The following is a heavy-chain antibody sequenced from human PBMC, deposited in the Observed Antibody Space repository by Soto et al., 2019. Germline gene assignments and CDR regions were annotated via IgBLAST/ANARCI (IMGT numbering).Heavy chain of an antibody. J-gene: IGHJ4*02. CDR2: IYSGGST. V-gene: IGHV3-66*01. D-gene: IGHD4-17*01. Sequence: GGSLRLSCAASGFTVSSNYMSWVRQAPGKGLEWVSVIYSGGSTYYADSVKGRFTISRDNSKNTLYLQMNSLRAEDTAVYYCARGLHGDPPAVWGQGTLVTVSS. CDR1: GFTVSSNY. CDR3: ARGLHGDPPAV.